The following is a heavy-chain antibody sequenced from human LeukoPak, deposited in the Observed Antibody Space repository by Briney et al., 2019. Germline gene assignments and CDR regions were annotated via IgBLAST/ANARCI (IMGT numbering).Heavy chain of an antibody. CDR3: ARGYCSGGSCRIFDY. Sequence: ASVKVSCKASGYTFPGYYMHWVRQAPGQGLEWMGRINPNSGGTNYAQKFQGRVTMTRDTSISTAYMKLSRLRSDDTAVYYCARGYCSGGSCRIFDYWGQGTLVTVSS. CDR1: GYTFPGYY. J-gene: IGHJ4*02. CDR2: INPNSGGT. V-gene: IGHV1-2*06. D-gene: IGHD2-15*01.